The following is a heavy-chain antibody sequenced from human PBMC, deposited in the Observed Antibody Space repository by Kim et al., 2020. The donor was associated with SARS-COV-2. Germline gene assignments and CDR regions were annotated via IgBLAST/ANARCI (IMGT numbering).Heavy chain of an antibody. CDR1: GGSISSYY. CDR2: IYYSGST. J-gene: IGHJ6*02. CDR3: ARASYYGIAV. Sequence: SETLSLTCTVSGGSISSYYWSWIRQPPGKGLEWVGSIYYSGSTKYNPSIKSRVTISVDTSKNKFSLELSSVTAADTAVYYCARASYYGIAVWGQGTTVTVSS. V-gene: IGHV4-59*13.